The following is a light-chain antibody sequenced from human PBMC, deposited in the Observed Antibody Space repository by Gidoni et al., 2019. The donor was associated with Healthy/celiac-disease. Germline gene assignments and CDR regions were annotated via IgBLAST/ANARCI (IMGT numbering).Light chain of an antibody. CDR1: QSISSY. CDR2: AAS. Sequence: DLQMTQSPSSLSASVGDRFTITCRASQSISSYLNWYQQKPGKAPKLLIYAASSLQSGVPSRFSGSGSGTDFTLTISSLQPEDFATYYCQQSYSTLWTFGQGTKVEIK. V-gene: IGKV1-39*01. CDR3: QQSYSTLWT. J-gene: IGKJ1*01.